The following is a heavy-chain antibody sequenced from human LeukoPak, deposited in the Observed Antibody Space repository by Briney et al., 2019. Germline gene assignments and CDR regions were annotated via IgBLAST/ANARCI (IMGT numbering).Heavy chain of an antibody. V-gene: IGHV3-23*01. CDR1: GFTFSSYA. J-gene: IGHJ4*02. CDR2: ISGSGGST. Sequence: GGSLRLSCAASGFTFSSYAMSWVRQAPGKGLEWVSAISGSGGSTYYADSVKGRFTISRDNSKNTLYLQINSLRAEDTAVYYCSKEIPGFLESLPLDYWGQGTLVTVSS. D-gene: IGHD3-3*01. CDR3: SKEIPGFLESLPLDY.